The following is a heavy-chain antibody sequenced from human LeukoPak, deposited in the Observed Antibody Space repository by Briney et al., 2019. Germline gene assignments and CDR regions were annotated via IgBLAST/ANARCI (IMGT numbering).Heavy chain of an antibody. CDR3: AGNAGVVVAATPAFDI. V-gene: IGHV4-59*01. D-gene: IGHD2-15*01. J-gene: IGHJ3*02. CDR2: IYYSGTT. CDR1: GSSISSYY. Sequence: SETLSLTCTVSGSSISSYYWSWMRQPPGKGLEWIGYIYYSGTTNYNPSLKSRVTISVDTSKNQFSLKLSSVTAADTAIYYCAGNAGVVVAATPAFDIWGQGTLVTVSS.